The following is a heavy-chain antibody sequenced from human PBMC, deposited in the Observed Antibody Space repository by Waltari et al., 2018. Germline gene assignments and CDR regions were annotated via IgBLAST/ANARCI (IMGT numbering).Heavy chain of an antibody. J-gene: IGHJ6*04. D-gene: IGHD6-6*01. CDR2: ISRSSSYI. CDR1: GLTFSSYS. CDR3: ARDRYSSSSMDV. V-gene: IGHV3-21*01. Sequence: EVQLVESGGGLVKPGGSLRLSCAASGLTFSSYSKNWVRQAPGKGLEWVSCISRSSSYIYYADSVKGRFTISRDNAKNSLYLQMNSLRAEDTAVYYCARDRYSSSSMDVWGKGTTVTVSS.